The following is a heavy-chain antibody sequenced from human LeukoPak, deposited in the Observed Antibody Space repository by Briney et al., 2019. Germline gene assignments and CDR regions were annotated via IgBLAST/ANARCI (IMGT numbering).Heavy chain of an antibody. J-gene: IGHJ4*02. Sequence: GGSLRLSCAASEFDFSTHAMTWVRQAPGKGLEWVSAISISGTKTYYADSVKGRFTISRDNSKNTLYLQMNSLRAEDTAVYYCAKSIVVVTAIGYWGQGTLVTVSS. V-gene: IGHV3-23*01. CDR3: AKSIVVVTAIGY. CDR2: ISISGTKT. D-gene: IGHD2-21*02. CDR1: EFDFSTHA.